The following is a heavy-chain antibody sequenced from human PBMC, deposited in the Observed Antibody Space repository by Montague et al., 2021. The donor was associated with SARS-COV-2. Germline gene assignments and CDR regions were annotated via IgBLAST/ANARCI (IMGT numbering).Heavy chain of an antibody. CDR3: ARDGWSTVVVVAATPGFDY. CDR1: GFTFSNYA. CDR2: ISYDGSNK. D-gene: IGHD2-15*01. V-gene: IGHV3-30-3*01. J-gene: IGHJ4*02. Sequence: SLRLSCAASGFTFSNYAMHWVRQAPGKGLEWVAVISYDGSNKYYADSVKGRFTISRDNSKNTLYLQINSLRAEDTAVYYCARDGWSTVVVVAATPGFDYWGQGTLVTVSS.